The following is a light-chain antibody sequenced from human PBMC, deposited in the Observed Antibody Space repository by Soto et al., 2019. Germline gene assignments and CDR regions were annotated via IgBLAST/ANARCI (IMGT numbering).Light chain of an antibody. J-gene: IGKJ1*01. CDR2: DAS. V-gene: IGKV1-5*01. CDR1: QSINNW. Sequence: DIQMTQSPSTLSASVGDRVTITCRASQSINNWLAWYQQKPGKAPKILISDASSLESGVPSSSSGSRSGTEFTLTITSLQPDDFTTYFCQQYNAYPWTFGQGTKVEIK. CDR3: QQYNAYPWT.